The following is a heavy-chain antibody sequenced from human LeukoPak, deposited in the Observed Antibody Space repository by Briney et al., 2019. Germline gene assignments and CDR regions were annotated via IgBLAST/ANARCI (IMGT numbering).Heavy chain of an antibody. J-gene: IGHJ4*02. CDR3: ARTTGGSGEFDY. V-gene: IGHV4-30-2*01. Sequence: PSETLPLTCAVSGGSISSGGYSWSWIRQPPGKGLEWIGYIYHSGSTYYNPSLKSRVTISVDRSKNQFSLKLSSVTAADTAVYYCARTTGGSGEFDYWGQGTLVTVSS. CDR1: GGSISSGGYS. D-gene: IGHD3-10*01. CDR2: IYHSGST.